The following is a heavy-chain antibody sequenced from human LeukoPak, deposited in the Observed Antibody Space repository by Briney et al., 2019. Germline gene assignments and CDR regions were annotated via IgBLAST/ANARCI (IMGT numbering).Heavy chain of an antibody. V-gene: IGHV3-23*01. D-gene: IGHD2-2*01. CDR2: ISGSGGST. CDR3: AKVSDCVVVPAAISFDY. J-gene: IGHJ4*02. Sequence: GGSLRLSCAASGFTFSSYAMSWVRQAPGKGLEWVSAISGSGGSTYYADSVKGRFTISRDNSKNTLYLQMNSLRAEDTAVYYCAKVSDCVVVPAAISFDYWGQGTLVTVST. CDR1: GFTFSSYA.